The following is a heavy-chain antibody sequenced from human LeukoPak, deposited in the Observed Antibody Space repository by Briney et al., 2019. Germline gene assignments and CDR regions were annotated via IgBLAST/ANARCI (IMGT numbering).Heavy chain of an antibody. V-gene: IGHV3-48*03. CDR3: ARGDSRRYYYYYYMDV. Sequence: GGSLRLSCAASGFTFSSYEMNWVRQAPGKGLEWVSYISSSGSTVYYADSVKGRFTISRDNAKNSLYLQMNSLRAEDTAVYYCARGDSRRYYYYYYMDVWGKGTTVTVSS. CDR2: ISSSGSTV. J-gene: IGHJ6*03. CDR1: GFTFSSYE. D-gene: IGHD3-22*01.